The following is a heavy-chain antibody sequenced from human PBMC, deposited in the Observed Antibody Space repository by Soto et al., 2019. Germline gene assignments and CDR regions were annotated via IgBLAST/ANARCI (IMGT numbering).Heavy chain of an antibody. CDR3: ARGLLWYSSSWYLDY. D-gene: IGHD6-13*01. CDR2: ISSSSSYI. J-gene: IGHJ4*02. CDR1: GFTFSSYS. V-gene: IGHV3-21*01. Sequence: PGGSLRLSCAASGFTFSSYSMNWVRQAPGKGLEWVSSISSSSSYIYYADSVKGRFTISRDNAKNSLYLQMNSLRAEDTAVYYCARGLLWYSSSWYLDYWGQGTLVTVSS.